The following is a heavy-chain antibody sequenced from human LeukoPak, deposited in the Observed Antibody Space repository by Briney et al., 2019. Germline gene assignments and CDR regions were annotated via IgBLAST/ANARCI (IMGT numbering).Heavy chain of an antibody. Sequence: GGSLRLSCAASGFTFSSYAMHWVRQAPGKGLEWVAVISYDGSNKYYADSVKGRFTISRDNSKNTLYLQMNSLRAEDTAVYYCARDSYGMDVWGQGTTVTVSS. CDR2: ISYDGSNK. CDR1: GFTFSSYA. V-gene: IGHV3-30-3*01. J-gene: IGHJ6*02. CDR3: ARDSYGMDV.